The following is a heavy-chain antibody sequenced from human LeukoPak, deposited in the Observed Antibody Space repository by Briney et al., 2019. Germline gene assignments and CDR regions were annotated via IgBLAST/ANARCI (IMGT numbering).Heavy chain of an antibody. Sequence: GGSLRLSCAASGFTFSSYAMHWVRQAPGKGLEWVAVISYDGSNKYYADSVKGRFTISRDNSKNTLYLQMNSLRAEDTAVYYCARDSYGMDVWGQGTTVTVSS. CDR2: ISYDGSNK. CDR1: GFTFSSYA. V-gene: IGHV3-30-3*01. J-gene: IGHJ6*02. CDR3: ARDSYGMDV.